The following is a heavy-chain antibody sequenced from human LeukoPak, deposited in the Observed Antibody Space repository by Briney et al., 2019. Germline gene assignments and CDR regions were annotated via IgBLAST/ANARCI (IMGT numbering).Heavy chain of an antibody. Sequence: GGSLRLSCAASGFTFSSYAMHWVRQAPGKGLEWVAVISYDGSNKYYADSVKGRFTISRDNSKNTLYLQMNSLRAEDTAVYYCARDSYGMDVWGQGTTVTVSS. CDR2: ISYDGSNK. CDR1: GFTFSSYA. V-gene: IGHV3-30-3*01. J-gene: IGHJ6*02. CDR3: ARDSYGMDV.